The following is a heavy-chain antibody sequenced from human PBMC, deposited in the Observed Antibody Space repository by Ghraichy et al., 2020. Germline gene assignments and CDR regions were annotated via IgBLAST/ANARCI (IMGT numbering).Heavy chain of an antibody. CDR3: ARETDWSDHFDY. CDR1: GGSISSYY. CDR2: IYYSGST. V-gene: IGHV4-59*01. D-gene: IGHD3-9*01. Sequence: SETLSLTCTVSGGSISSYYWSWIRQPPGKGLEWIGYIYYSGSTNYNPSLKSRVTISVDTSKNQFSLKLSSVTAADTAVYYCARETDWSDHFDYWGQGTLVTVSS. J-gene: IGHJ4*02.